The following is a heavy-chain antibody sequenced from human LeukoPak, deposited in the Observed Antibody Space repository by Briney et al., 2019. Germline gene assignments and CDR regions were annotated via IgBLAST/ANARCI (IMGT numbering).Heavy chain of an antibody. Sequence: GGSLRLSCAASGFTFSSYAMNWVRQAPGKGLEWVSSISESGGTTDYADSVKGRFTISRDNAKNSLYLQMNSLRAEDTAVYYCARGDILTGYYTYWGQGTLVTVSS. V-gene: IGHV3-23*01. J-gene: IGHJ4*02. CDR3: ARGDILTGYYTY. D-gene: IGHD3-9*01. CDR1: GFTFSSYA. CDR2: ISESGGTT.